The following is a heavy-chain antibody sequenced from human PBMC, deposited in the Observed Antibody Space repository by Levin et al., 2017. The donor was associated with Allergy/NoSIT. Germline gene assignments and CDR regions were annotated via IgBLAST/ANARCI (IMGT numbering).Heavy chain of an antibody. V-gene: IGHV3-23*01. Sequence: PGGSLRLSCAASGFTFSSYAMSWVRQAPGKGLEWVSGISGSGGSTYYADSVKGRFTISRDNSKSTLYLQMNSLRAEDTAVYSCAKDQYEYCNTINCLHTRGMDVWGQGTTVTVSS. J-gene: IGHJ6*02. CDR2: ISGSGGST. CDR3: AKDQYEYCNTINCLHTRGMDV. CDR1: GFTFSSYA. D-gene: IGHD2/OR15-2a*01.